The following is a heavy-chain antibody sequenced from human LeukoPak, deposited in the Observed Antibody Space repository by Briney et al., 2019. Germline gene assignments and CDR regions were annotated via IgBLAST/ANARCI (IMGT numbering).Heavy chain of an antibody. Sequence: SETLSLTCTVSGDSITTYYWSWIRQPPGKGLEWIGYIFQSGTTKYNPSLKSRVTILSDVSKNQFSLNLTSVTAAGTAVYYCARDSWGRFDYWGQGTLVAVSS. CDR1: GDSITTYY. J-gene: IGHJ4*02. CDR2: IFQSGTT. V-gene: IGHV4-59*01. D-gene: IGHD7-27*01. CDR3: ARDSWGRFDY.